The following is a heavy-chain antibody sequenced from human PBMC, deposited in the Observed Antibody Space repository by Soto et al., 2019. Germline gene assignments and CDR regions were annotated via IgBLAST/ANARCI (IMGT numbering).Heavy chain of an antibody. Sequence: QVQLQESGPGLVKPSGTLSLTCAVFGGSISNSNWWTWVRQPPGKGLDWIGAIFHSGSTNYNSSLMGRATISVDNANNQFSLKLSSVTAADTAVYYCAHRPIVGAAIWGQGTLVTVSS. CDR3: AHRPIVGAAI. J-gene: IGHJ4*02. CDR1: GGSISNSNW. D-gene: IGHD1-26*01. CDR2: IFHSGST. V-gene: IGHV4-4*02.